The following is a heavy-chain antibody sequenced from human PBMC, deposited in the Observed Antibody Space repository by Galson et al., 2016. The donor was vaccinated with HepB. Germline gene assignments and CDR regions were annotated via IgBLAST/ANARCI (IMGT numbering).Heavy chain of an antibody. D-gene: IGHD3-10*01. Sequence: SLRLSCAASGFTFSEYYMSWARQAPGKGLECVSYISSSRGYTHYAESVKGRFTISRDNAKNTLYLEMNSLSAADTAVYYCARAPMLRGVIMTAPFDYWGQGTLVTVSS. CDR1: GFTFSEYY. CDR3: ARAPMLRGVIMTAPFDY. J-gene: IGHJ4*02. CDR2: ISSSRGYT. V-gene: IGHV3-11*05.